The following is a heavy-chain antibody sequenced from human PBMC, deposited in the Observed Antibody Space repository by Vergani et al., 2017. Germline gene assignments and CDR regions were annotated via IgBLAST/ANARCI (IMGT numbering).Heavy chain of an antibody. J-gene: IGHJ5*02. D-gene: IGHD6-6*01. Sequence: QVQLQESGPGLVKPSETLSLTCTVSGGSVSSGSYYWSWIRQPPGKGLEWIGYIYYSGSTNYNPSLKSRVTISVDTSKNQFSLKLSSVTAADTAVYYCARGQLVRVFLFEPRGQGNL. CDR1: GGSVSSGSYY. CDR3: ARGQLVRVFLFEP. V-gene: IGHV4-61*01. CDR2: IYYSGST.